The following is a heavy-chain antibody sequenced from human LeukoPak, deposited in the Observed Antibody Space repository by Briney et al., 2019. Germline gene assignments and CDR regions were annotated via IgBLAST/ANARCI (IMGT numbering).Heavy chain of an antibody. CDR2: INPSGGST. Sequence: ASVTVSFMASGYSFISFYIHWVRQAPGQGREGMGVINPSGGSTAYAQQFQGRVTITRDTSTSTVYMELSSLRSEDTAVYYCARHSLIRTTPFDYWGQGPLVTVSS. CDR1: GYSFISFY. D-gene: IGHD1-1*01. V-gene: IGHV1-46*01. J-gene: IGHJ4*02. CDR3: ARHSLIRTTPFDY.